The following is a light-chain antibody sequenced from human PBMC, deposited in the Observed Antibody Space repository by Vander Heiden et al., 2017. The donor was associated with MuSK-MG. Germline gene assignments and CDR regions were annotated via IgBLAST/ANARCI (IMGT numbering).Light chain of an antibody. CDR2: DGS. J-gene: IGLJ1*01. CDR1: SSDVGGYNY. V-gene: IGLV2-14*01. CDR3: SSSTSSSTRSV. Sequence: QSALTQPASVSGSPGQSITISCTGTSSDVGGYNYVSWSQQHPGNAPKLMIYDGSKRPAVASHLSCATKAGNTSPLITAGQQEEEDDDYYCSSSTSSSTRSVFGTGTKVTVL.